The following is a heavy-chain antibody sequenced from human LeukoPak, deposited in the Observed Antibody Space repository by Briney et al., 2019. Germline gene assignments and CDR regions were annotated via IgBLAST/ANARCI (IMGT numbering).Heavy chain of an antibody. J-gene: IGHJ4*02. CDR2: IYYSGST. CDR1: GGSISSSSYY. V-gene: IGHV4-39*01. Sequence: PSETLSLTCTVSGGSISSSSYYWGWIRQPPGKGLEWIGSIYYSGSTYYNPSLKSRVTISVNTSKNQFSLKLSSVTAADTAVYYCARPQRKMARAGFDYWGQGTLVTVSS. D-gene: IGHD5-24*01. CDR3: ARPQRKMARAGFDY.